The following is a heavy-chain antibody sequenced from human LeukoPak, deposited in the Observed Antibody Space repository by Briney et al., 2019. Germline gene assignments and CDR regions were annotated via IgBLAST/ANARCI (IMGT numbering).Heavy chain of an antibody. V-gene: IGHV3-48*01. J-gene: IGHJ4*02. Sequence: PGGSLRLSCAASGFTFSSYSMNWVRQAPGKGLEWVSYISSSSSTIYDADSVKGRFTISRDNAKNSLYLQMNSLRAEDTAVYYCARDGGGYSSGWPCFDYWGQGTLVIVSS. CDR3: ARDGGGYSSGWPCFDY. D-gene: IGHD6-19*01. CDR2: ISSSSSTI. CDR1: GFTFSSYS.